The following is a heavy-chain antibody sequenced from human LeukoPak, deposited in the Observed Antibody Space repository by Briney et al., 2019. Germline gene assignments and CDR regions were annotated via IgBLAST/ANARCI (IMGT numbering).Heavy chain of an antibody. J-gene: IGHJ4*02. CDR3: ASRSDYFDY. CDR2: IYYSGST. D-gene: IGHD1-26*01. V-gene: IGHV4-59*01. Sequence: SXIXQPPXXGLEWIGYIYYSGSTNYNPSLKSRVTISVDTSKNQFSLKLSSVTAADTAVYYCASRSDYFDYWGQGTLVTVSS.